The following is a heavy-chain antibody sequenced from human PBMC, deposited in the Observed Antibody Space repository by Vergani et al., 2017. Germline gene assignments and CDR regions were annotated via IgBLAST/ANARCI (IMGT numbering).Heavy chain of an antibody. J-gene: IGHJ4*02. V-gene: IGHV4-61*02. D-gene: IGHD2-15*01. CDR2: INTSGST. CDR1: GGSINSHNYY. Sequence: QVQLQESGPGLVKPSQTLSLTCTVSGGSINSHNYYWSWIRQPAGKGLEWIGRINTSGSTHYNPSLKSRVTMSEDTSKNQFSLNLTSVTAADTAVYFCARGSCLGGSCYKPLFDYWGQGILVTVSS. CDR3: ARGSCLGGSCYKPLFDY.